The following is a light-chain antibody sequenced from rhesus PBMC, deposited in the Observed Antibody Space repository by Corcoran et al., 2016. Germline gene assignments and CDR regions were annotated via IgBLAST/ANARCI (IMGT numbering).Light chain of an antibody. V-gene: IGKV3-42*03. J-gene: IGKJ4*01. Sequence: EIVLTQSPGTLSLSPGERATLSCRASQSVSSSLAWYQQKPGQVPRLRLFGASNRATGIPDRFSGSGSGTDFTRTISSLGPEDFAVYYWQQYSNWPLTFGGGTKLEIK. CDR2: GAS. CDR3: QQYSNWPLT. CDR1: QSVSSS.